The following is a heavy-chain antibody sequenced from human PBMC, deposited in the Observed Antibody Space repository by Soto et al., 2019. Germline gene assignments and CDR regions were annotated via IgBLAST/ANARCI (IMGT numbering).Heavy chain of an antibody. V-gene: IGHV3-64D*08. CDR2: ISTGRDST. D-gene: IGHD5-12*01. J-gene: IGHJ4*02. Sequence: EVQLVESGGGLVQHGGSLRLSCSASGFTFSRYAMNWVRQAPGKGLEYVSAISTGRDSTYYADSVRGRFTISRDNSKNSLYLEMNSLRADGMAVYFCVRRARYEDDDWGQGTLVTVSS. CDR3: VRRARYEDDD. CDR1: GFTFSRYA.